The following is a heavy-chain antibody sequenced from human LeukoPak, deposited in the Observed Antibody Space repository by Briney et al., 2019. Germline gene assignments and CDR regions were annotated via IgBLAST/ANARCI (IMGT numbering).Heavy chain of an antibody. CDR3: ARQYCGGDCEGAFDI. Sequence: SGGSLRLSCAASGFTFSSYWMSWVLQAPGKGLEWVANIKQDGSEKYYVDSVKGRFTISRDNAKNSLYLQMNSPRAEDTAVYYCARQYCGGDCEGAFDIWGQGTMVTVSS. CDR2: IKQDGSEK. J-gene: IGHJ3*02. V-gene: IGHV3-7*01. CDR1: GFTFSSYW. D-gene: IGHD2-21*01.